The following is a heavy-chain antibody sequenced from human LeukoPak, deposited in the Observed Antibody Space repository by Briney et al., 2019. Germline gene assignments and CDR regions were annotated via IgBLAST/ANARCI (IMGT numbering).Heavy chain of an antibody. J-gene: IGHJ4*02. Sequence: GGSLRLSCAASGFTFSSYSMNWVRQAPGKGLEWVANINQDGGKKYYVDSVRGRFAISRDNAENSVYLQMNGLGAEDTALYYCARGGAPDNWGQGTLVTVSS. CDR3: ARGGAPDN. D-gene: IGHD1-26*01. CDR1: GFTFSSYS. CDR2: INQDGGKK. V-gene: IGHV3-7*01.